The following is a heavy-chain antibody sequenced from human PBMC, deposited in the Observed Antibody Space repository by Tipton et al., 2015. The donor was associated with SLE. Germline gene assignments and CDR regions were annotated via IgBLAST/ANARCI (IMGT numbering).Heavy chain of an antibody. Sequence: TLSLTCAVYGGSFSGYYCSWIRQPPGKGLEWIGEINHGGSTNYNPSLKSRITISVDPSKNQFSLRLSSVTAADTAVYYCARRFGSGYYKYLDYWGQGTPVTVSS. V-gene: IGHV4-34*01. CDR3: ARRFGSGYYKYLDY. J-gene: IGHJ4*02. D-gene: IGHD3-3*01. CDR2: INHGGST. CDR1: GGSFSGYY.